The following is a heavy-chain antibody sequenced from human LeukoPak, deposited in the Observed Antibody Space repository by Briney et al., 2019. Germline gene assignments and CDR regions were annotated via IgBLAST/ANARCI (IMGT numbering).Heavy chain of an antibody. D-gene: IGHD3-3*01. J-gene: IGHJ4*02. CDR3: AREPGAFGVGGGYFDY. Sequence: SETLSLTCTVSGDSVSSYYWNWIRQPPRKGLEWIGFMYYSGSSNYNPSLKSRVTISVDTSKNQFSLKLSSGTAADPAVYYCAREPGAFGVGGGYFDYWGQGILVTVSS. CDR2: MYYSGSS. V-gene: IGHV4-59*02. CDR1: GDSVSSYY.